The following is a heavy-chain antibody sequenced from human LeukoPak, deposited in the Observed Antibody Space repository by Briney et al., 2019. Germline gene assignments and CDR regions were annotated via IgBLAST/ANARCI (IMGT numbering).Heavy chain of an antibody. J-gene: IGHJ6*02. D-gene: IGHD4-17*01. CDR2: ITARGDGT. CDR3: AKEGTVTTFVWVDV. V-gene: IGHV3-23*01. CDR1: EFTFSNYV. Sequence: GGSLRLSCVASEFTFSNYVMSWVRQAPGKGLEWVSAITARGDGTNYADSVRGRFTISRDNSKNTLYLHLSSLRVEDTAVYYCAKEGTVTTFVWVDVWGQGATVTVSS.